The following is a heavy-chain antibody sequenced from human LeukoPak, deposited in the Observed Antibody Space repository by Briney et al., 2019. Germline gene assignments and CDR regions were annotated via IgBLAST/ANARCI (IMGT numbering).Heavy chain of an antibody. J-gene: IGHJ4*02. Sequence: ASVKVSCKASGYTFTNYFMHWVRQAPGQGLEWMGIINPSDGSTNYAQTFQGRVTMTRDTSTSTVYMELSSLRPEDTALYYCANAYYDTSGYVYFEYWGQGTLVTVSS. D-gene: IGHD3-22*01. V-gene: IGHV1-46*01. CDR3: ANAYYDTSGYVYFEY. CDR1: GYTFTNYF. CDR2: INPSDGST.